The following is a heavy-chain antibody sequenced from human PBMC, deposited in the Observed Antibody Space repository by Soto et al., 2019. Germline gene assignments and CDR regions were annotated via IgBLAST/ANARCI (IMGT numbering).Heavy chain of an antibody. CDR2: IIPIFGTA. Sequence: QVQLVQSGAEVKKPGSSVKVSCKASGGTFSSYAISWVRQAPGQGLEWMGGIIPIFGTANYAQKFQGRVTITADESTSPGYMELSSLRSEDTAVYYCARGRYYGSGSRTDYYYYYGMDVWGQGTTVTVSS. CDR1: GGTFSSYA. V-gene: IGHV1-69*12. J-gene: IGHJ6*02. D-gene: IGHD3-10*01. CDR3: ARGRYYGSGSRTDYYYYYGMDV.